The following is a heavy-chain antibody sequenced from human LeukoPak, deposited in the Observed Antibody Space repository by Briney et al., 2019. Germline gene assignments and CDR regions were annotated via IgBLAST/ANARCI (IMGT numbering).Heavy chain of an antibody. V-gene: IGHV3-53*01. D-gene: IGHD3-22*01. CDR2: IYTGGNT. Sequence: GGSLRLSCAASGFTVDSNYLSWVRQAPGKGLEWVSTIYTGGNTYYAASVKGRFTISRDFSKNTVFLHMNSLRAEDTAMYYCARGDDSGYCDYFDYWGQGALVTVSS. J-gene: IGHJ4*02. CDR3: ARGDDSGYCDYFDY. CDR1: GFTVDSNY.